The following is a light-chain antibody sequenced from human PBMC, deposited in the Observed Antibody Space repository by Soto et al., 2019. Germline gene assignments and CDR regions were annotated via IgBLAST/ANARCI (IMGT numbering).Light chain of an antibody. CDR1: SSDVGAYDF. CDR3: SSDARSSTRV. CDR2: EVS. Sequence: QSVLTQPASVSGSPGQSITISCTGTSSDVGAYDFVAWYQQRPNKAPTLMIYEVSTRPSGVSNGFSVSQSVNTATLTISGLQSEDEADYYCSSDARSSTRVFGTGTKVTVL. J-gene: IGLJ1*01. V-gene: IGLV2-14*03.